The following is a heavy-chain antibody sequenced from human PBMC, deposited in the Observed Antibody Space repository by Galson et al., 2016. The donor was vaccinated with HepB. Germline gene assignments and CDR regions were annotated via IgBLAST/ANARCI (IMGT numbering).Heavy chain of an antibody. Sequence: LSLTCAVSGASISTNNWWSWVRQSPGKGLQWIGQIYHTGDTNYNPSLKSRVTMSVDESKNQFSLNLRSVTAADTALYFCTGEAPGDHFDYWGQGTLVTVST. D-gene: IGHD1-1*01. CDR3: TGEAPGDHFDY. J-gene: IGHJ4*02. CDR1: GASISTNNW. CDR2: IYHTGDT. V-gene: IGHV4-4*01.